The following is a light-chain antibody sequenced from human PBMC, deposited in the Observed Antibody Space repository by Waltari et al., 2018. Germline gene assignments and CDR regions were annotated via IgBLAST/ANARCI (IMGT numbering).Light chain of an antibody. CDR1: QYLHTY. J-gene: IGKJ4*01. CDR3: QQSYSPPFS. Sequence: DIQVTQSPSSLSASVGDRVPIPFRASQYLHTYLNWYQQKSGKAPELLIYTASTLHSGVSSRFSGSGSGTDFTLTISSLQPEDFATYYCQQSYSPPFSFGGGTKVEIK. V-gene: IGKV1-39*01. CDR2: TAS.